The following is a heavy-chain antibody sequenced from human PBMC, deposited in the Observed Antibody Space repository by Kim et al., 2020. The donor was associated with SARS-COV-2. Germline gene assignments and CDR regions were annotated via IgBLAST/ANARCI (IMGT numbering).Heavy chain of an antibody. Sequence: SETLSLTCTVSGGSISSSSYYWGWIRQPPGKGLEWIGSIYYSGSTYYNPSLKSRVTISVDTSKNQFSLKLSSVTAADTAVYYCARHSGYDSYNWFDPWGQGTLVTVSS. J-gene: IGHJ5*02. D-gene: IGHD5-12*01. CDR2: IYYSGST. CDR3: ARHSGYDSYNWFDP. V-gene: IGHV4-39*01. CDR1: GGSISSSSYY.